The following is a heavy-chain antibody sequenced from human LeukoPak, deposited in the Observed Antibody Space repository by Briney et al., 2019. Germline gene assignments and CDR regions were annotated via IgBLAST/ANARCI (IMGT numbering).Heavy chain of an antibody. Sequence: GSLRLFCAASGFTFSSYGMHWVRQAPGKGLEWVAFIRYDGSNKYYADSVKGRFTISRDNSKNTLYLQMNSLRAEDTAVYYCAKGRNYYDSSGYSNYFDYWGQGTLVTVSS. J-gene: IGHJ4*02. CDR3: AKGRNYYDSSGYSNYFDY. CDR1: GFTFSSYG. CDR2: IRYDGSNK. V-gene: IGHV3-30*02. D-gene: IGHD3-22*01.